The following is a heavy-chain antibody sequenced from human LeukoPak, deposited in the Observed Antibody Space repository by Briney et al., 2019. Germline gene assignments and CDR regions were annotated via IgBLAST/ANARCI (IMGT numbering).Heavy chain of an antibody. V-gene: IGHV3-48*01. J-gene: IGHJ4*02. CDR2: ISSSGSTI. Sequence: PGGSLRLSCAASGFTFSSYSMSLLRQAPGKGLEWLSYISSSGSTIYYADSVKGRFTISRDSAKNSLYLQMNSLRAEDTAVYYCARPRSGYYFDHWGQGTLVTVSS. CDR1: GFTFSSYS. CDR3: ARPRSGYYFDH. D-gene: IGHD1-14*01.